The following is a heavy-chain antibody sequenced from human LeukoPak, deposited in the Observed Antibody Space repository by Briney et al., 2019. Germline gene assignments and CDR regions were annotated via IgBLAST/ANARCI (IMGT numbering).Heavy chain of an antibody. Sequence: PSETLSLTCTTSGVSISRFYWSWVRQPPGKGLEWIANIYNGVPTFFNPSLKSRATISVDTSKGQFSLQLASVTAADTAVYYCVQTTGWPGFDYWGQGILVTASS. CDR2: IYNGVPT. V-gene: IGHV4-4*09. D-gene: IGHD6-19*01. CDR1: GVSISRFY. J-gene: IGHJ4*02. CDR3: VQTTGWPGFDY.